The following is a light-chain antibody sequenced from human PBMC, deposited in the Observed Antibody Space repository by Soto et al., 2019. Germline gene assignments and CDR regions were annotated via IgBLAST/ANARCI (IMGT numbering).Light chain of an antibody. V-gene: IGLV3-21*02. J-gene: IGLJ1*01. CDR3: QVWASTAEFFV. CDR1: KIGSKI. CDR2: DAT. Sequence: SYELTQPPAVSVAPGQTAKITCGGDKIGSKIGHCYKQRPGQAPVAVVFDATDRPSGIPDRISASRSGDTATLTISRVDAGDEADYYCQVWASTAEFFVFGSGTKVTVL.